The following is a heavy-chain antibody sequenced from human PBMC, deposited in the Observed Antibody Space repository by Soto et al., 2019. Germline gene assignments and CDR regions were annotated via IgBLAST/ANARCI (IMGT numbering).Heavy chain of an antibody. CDR2: IYYSGST. J-gene: IGHJ4*02. D-gene: IGHD6-13*01. Sequence: PSETLSLTCTVSGGSISSGGYYWSWIRQHPGKGLEWIGYIYYSGSTYYNPSLKSRVTISVDTSKNQFSLKLSSVTAADTAVYYCARRWLSSSWYRWFDYWGQGTLVTVSS. CDR3: ARRWLSSSWYRWFDY. CDR1: GGSISSGGYY. V-gene: IGHV4-39*01.